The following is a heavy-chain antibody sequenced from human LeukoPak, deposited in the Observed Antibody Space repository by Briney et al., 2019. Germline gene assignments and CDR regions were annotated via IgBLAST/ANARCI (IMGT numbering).Heavy chain of an antibody. J-gene: IGHJ4*02. V-gene: IGHV1-2*02. CDR3: AKPGLYDSSGYYFNY. Sequence: ASVKVSCKASGYTFTGYYMHWVRQAPGQGLEWMGWINPNSGGTNYAQKFQGRVTMTRDTSISTAYMELSRLRSDDTAVYYCAKPGLYDSSGYYFNYWGQGTLVTVSP. D-gene: IGHD3-22*01. CDR2: INPNSGGT. CDR1: GYTFTGYY.